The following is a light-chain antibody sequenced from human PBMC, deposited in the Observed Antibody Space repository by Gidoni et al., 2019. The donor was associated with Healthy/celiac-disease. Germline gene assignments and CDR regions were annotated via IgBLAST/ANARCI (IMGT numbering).Light chain of an antibody. V-gene: IGKV3-20*01. CDR3: QQYGSSPGT. J-gene: IGKJ2*01. Sequence: ELVLTQSLVTLSLSPGERTTLSCRASQSISSSDLAWAQQKPGQAPRLLIYGASSRATGIPDRVSGSGSGTDITLTISRLEPEDFAVYYCQQYGSSPGTFGQGTKLEIK. CDR1: QSISSSD. CDR2: GAS.